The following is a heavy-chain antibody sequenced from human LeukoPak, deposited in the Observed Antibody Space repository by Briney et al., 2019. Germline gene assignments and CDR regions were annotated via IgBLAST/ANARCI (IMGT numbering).Heavy chain of an antibody. D-gene: IGHD6-25*01. CDR1: GASISSYY. J-gene: IGHJ5*02. Sequence: SETLSLTCTVSGASISSYYWSWIRQPPGKGLEWIGYIYYGGSTNYNPSLKSRVTMSLDTSKNQFSLNLRSVTAADTAVYYCAARYSSGWYDPWGQGTLVTVSS. CDR3: AARYSSGWYDP. CDR2: IYYGGST. V-gene: IGHV4-59*01.